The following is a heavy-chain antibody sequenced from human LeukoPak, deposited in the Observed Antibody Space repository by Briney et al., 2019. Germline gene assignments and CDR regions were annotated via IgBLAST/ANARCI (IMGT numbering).Heavy chain of an antibody. D-gene: IGHD5-18*01. Sequence: GGSLRLSCAASGFTFSDYYMSWIRQAPGKGLEWVSYISSSSSYTNYADSVKGRFTISRDNAKNSLYLQMNGLRAEDTAVYYCARAKRYSYVDYWGQGTLVTVSS. J-gene: IGHJ4*02. V-gene: IGHV3-11*05. CDR2: ISSSSSYT. CDR3: ARAKRYSYVDY. CDR1: GFTFSDYY.